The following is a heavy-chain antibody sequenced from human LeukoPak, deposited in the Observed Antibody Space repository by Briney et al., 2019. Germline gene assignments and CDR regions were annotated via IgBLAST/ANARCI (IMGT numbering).Heavy chain of an antibody. CDR3: TRASYRAFDL. CDR1: GDSVSSNSAA. V-gene: IGHV6-1*01. D-gene: IGHD5-18*01. CDR2: TYYRSKWGN. J-gene: IGHJ3*01. Sequence: SQTLSLTCALSGDSVSSNSAAWNWIRQSPSRGLEWLGRTYYRSKWGNDYAVSVKSRITINPDTSKNQFSLQLNSVTPEDTAVYYRTRASYRAFDLWGQGTMVTVSS.